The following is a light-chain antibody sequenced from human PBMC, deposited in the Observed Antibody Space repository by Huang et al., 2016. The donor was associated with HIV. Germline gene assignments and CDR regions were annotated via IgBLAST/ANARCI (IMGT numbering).Light chain of an antibody. CDR2: SAS. J-gene: IGKJ5*01. CDR1: QDISIW. V-gene: IGKV1-12*01. CDR3: LQADISPRS. Sequence: DIQMTQSPSSVSASEGDTVTITCRASQDISIWLAWYQQKPREAPTLLIHSASILVSGVPSRFSGSGSGTNFSLTINGLRPDDLATYYCLQADISPRSFGQGTRLDIQ.